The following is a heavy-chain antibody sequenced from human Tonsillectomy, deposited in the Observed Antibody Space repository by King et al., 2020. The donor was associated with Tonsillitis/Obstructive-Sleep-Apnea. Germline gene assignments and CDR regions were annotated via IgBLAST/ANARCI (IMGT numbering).Heavy chain of an antibody. CDR1: GFSLSTSGMC. Sequence: LTLQESGPALVKPTQTLTLTCTFSGFSLSTSGMCVSWIRQPPGKALEWLARIDWDDDKYYSTSLKTRLTISKDTSKNQVVLTLANMDPVDTVTYFCARARFGHRSGYYYMDVWGKGTTVTVSS. CDR3: ARARFGHRSGYYYMDV. D-gene: IGHD3-10*01. CDR2: IDWDDDK. V-gene: IGHV2-70*15. J-gene: IGHJ6*03.